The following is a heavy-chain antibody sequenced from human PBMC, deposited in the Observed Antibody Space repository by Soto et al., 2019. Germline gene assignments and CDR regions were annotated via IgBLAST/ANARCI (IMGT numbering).Heavy chain of an antibody. J-gene: IGHJ5*02. CDR1: GYTFTSYA. D-gene: IGHD2-21*02. CDR3: ARDSICGGDCYTGWFDP. CDR2: INAGNGNT. Sequence: ASVKVSCKASGYTFTSYAMHWVRQAPGQRLEWMGWINAGNGNTKYSQKFQGRVTITRDTSASTAYMELSSLRSEDTAVYYCARDSICGGDCYTGWFDPWGQGTLVTVSS. V-gene: IGHV1-3*01.